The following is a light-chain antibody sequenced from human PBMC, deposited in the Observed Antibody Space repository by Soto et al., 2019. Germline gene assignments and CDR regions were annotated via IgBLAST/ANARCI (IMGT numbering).Light chain of an antibody. CDR1: QTISSW. J-gene: IGKJ1*01. CDR3: QQYSSYYRP. Sequence: DIQMTQSPSTLSGSVGDRVTITCRASQTISSWLAWYQQKPGKAPKLLIYKASTLKSGVPSRFSGSRSGPDFTLTITGLQPDDSATYYCQQYSSYYRPFGQGTKVDIK. V-gene: IGKV1-5*03. CDR2: KAS.